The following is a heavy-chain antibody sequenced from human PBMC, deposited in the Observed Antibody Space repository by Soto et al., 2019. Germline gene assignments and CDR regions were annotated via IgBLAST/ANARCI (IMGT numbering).Heavy chain of an antibody. V-gene: IGHV1-2*04. CDR1: GYTFTGYY. J-gene: IGHJ6*02. Sequence: ASVKVSCKASGYTFTGYYMHWVRQAPGQGLEWMGWINPNSGGTNFAQKFQGWVTMTRDTSISTAYMELSRLRSDDTAVYYCARDLGITGTTPYYYGMDVWGQGTTVTVSS. CDR2: INPNSGGT. CDR3: ARDLGITGTTPYYYGMDV. D-gene: IGHD1-20*01.